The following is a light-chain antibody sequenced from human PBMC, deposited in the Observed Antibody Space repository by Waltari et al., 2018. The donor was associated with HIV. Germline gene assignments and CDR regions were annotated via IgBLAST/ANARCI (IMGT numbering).Light chain of an antibody. J-gene: IGLJ1*01. CDR2: GNS. V-gene: IGLV1-40*01. CDR3: QSYDSSLSSYV. Sequence: QSVLTQPPSVSGAPGQRVTISCTGISSNIGAGYDVHWYQQLPGTAPKPLIYGNSNRPSGVPDRFSGSKSGTSASLAITGLQAEDEADYYCQSYDSSLSSYVFGTGTKVTVL. CDR1: SSNIGAGYD.